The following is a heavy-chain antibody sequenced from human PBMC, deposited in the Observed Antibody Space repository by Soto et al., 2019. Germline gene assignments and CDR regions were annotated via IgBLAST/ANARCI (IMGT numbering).Heavy chain of an antibody. CDR1: GGTFSSYA. Sequence: QVQLVQSGAEVKKPGSSVKVSCKASGGTFSSYAISWVRQAPGQGLEWMGGIIPIFGTANYAQKFQGRVTITADESTSTAYMELSSLRSEDTAVYYCARRITMVRGPQPGDYYYGMDVWGQGTTVTVSS. J-gene: IGHJ6*02. D-gene: IGHD3-10*01. CDR3: ARRITMVRGPQPGDYYYGMDV. V-gene: IGHV1-69*01. CDR2: IIPIFGTA.